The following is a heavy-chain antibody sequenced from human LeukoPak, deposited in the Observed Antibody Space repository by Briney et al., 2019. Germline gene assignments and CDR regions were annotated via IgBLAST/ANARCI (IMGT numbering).Heavy chain of an antibody. V-gene: IGHV1-2*02. CDR2: INPNSGGT. J-gene: IGHJ4*02. Sequence: GASVKVSCKASGYTFTGYYMHWVRQAPGQGLEWMGWINPNSGGTNYAQKFQGRVTMTRDTSISTAYMEMSRLRSDDTAVYYCARVRSRSGWFDYWGQGTLVTVSS. D-gene: IGHD6-19*01. CDR3: ARVRSRSGWFDY. CDR1: GYTFTGYY.